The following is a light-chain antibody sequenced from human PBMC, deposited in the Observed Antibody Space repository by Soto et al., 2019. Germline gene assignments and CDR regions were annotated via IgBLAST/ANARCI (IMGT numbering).Light chain of an antibody. CDR3: SSYTTSYFYV. V-gene: IGLV2-14*01. CDR1: GRDIGAYDY. CDR2: GVK. J-gene: IGLJ1*01. Sequence: QSALAQPASVSGSPGQSITISCTGSGRDIGAYDYVSWYQQHPGKAPKLLIYGVKNRPSGVSYRFSASNSVFTASLAISELQSEDEPHYYCSSYTTSYFYVCGPGTKVTVL.